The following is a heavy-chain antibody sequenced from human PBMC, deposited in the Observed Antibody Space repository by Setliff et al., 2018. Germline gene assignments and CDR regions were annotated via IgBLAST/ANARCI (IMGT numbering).Heavy chain of an antibody. V-gene: IGHV4-31*03. CDR1: GGSISSGGYY. D-gene: IGHD2-21*01. Sequence: SETLSLTCTVSGGSISSGGYYWSWIRQHPGKGLEWIGYIYYSGSTYYNPSLKSRVTISVDTSKNQFSLKLSSVTAADTAVYYCARVALVVVIRDAFDIWGQGTMVTVSS. CDR2: IYYSGST. J-gene: IGHJ3*02. CDR3: ARVALVVVIRDAFDI.